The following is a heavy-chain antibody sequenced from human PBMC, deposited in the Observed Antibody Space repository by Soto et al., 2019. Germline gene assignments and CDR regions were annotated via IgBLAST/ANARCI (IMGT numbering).Heavy chain of an antibody. D-gene: IGHD3-22*01. CDR1: GFTFSSYG. V-gene: IGHV3-33*01. CDR3: ARYVLVPDSSGYYYAH. CDR2: IWYDGSNK. J-gene: IGHJ4*02. Sequence: QVQLVESGGGVVQPGRSLRLSCAASGFTFSSYGMHWFRQAPDKGLEWVAVIWYDGSNKYYADSVKGRFTISRDNSKNTLYLQMNILRGEDTAVDYSARYVLVPDSSGYYYAHWGQGTLVTVSS.